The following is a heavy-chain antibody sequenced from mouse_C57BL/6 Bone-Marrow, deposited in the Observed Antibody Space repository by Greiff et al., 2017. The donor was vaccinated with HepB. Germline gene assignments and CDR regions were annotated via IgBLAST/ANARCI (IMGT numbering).Heavy chain of an antibody. Sequence: EVKLQESGPVLVKPGPSVKISCKASGFTFTDYYMHWVKQRHGKSLEWIGLVYPYNGGTSYNQKFKGKATLTVDTSSSTAYMELNSLTSEDSAVYYCAYYYGSRFAYWGQGTLVTVSA. D-gene: IGHD1-1*01. V-gene: IGHV1-36*01. J-gene: IGHJ3*01. CDR1: GFTFTDYY. CDR2: VYPYNGGT. CDR3: AYYYGSRFAY.